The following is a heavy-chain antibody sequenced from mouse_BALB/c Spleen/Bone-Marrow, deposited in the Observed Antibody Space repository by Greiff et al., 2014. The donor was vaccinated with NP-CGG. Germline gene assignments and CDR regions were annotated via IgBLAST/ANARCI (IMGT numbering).Heavy chain of an antibody. CDR3: ERSGDYGQSDY. Sequence: VKLVESGAELAKPGASVKMSCKASGYTFTSYWMHWVKQRPGQGLEWIGYINPSTGYTEYNQKFKDKATLTADKSSSTAYMQLSSLTSEGSAVYYCERSGDYGQSDYWGQGTTLTVSS. V-gene: IGHV1-7*01. CDR1: GYTFTSYW. CDR2: INPSTGYT. J-gene: IGHJ2*01. D-gene: IGHD2-4*01.